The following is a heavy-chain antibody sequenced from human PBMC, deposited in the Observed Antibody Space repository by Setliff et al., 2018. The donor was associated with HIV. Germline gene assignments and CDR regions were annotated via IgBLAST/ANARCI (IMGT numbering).Heavy chain of an antibody. Sequence: ASVKVSCKASGYTFTSYGISWVRQAPGQGLEWMGWISAYNGNTNYAQKLQGRVTMTTDTSTSTAYMELRSLKTEDTGVYYCTTLVGANPWHDAFDIWGHGTMVTVS. V-gene: IGHV1-18*01. J-gene: IGHJ3*02. CDR2: ISAYNGNT. D-gene: IGHD1-26*01. CDR1: GYTFTSYG. CDR3: TTLVGANPWHDAFDI.